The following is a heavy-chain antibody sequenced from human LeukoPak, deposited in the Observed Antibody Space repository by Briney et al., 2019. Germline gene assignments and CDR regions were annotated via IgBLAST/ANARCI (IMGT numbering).Heavy chain of an antibody. V-gene: IGHV3-30*12. CDR2: ISFDGSDK. D-gene: IGHD1-14*01. J-gene: IGHJ4*02. CDR3: ARDFMYNNRCTGC. Sequence: GESLKISCKGSGYSFTSYWIGWVRQMPGKGLEGVALISFDGSDKYYADSVKGRCTISRDNSKNTLYLQMNSLRAEDTAVYYCARDFMYNNRCTGCWGQGTLVTVSS. CDR1: GYSFTSYW.